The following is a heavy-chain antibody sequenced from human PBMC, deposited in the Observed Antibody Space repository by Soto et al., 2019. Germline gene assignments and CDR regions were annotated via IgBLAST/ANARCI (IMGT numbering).Heavy chain of an antibody. CDR2: ISYDGSNK. Sequence: QVQLVESGGGVVQPGRSLRLSCAASGFTFSSYGMHWVRQAPGKGLEWVAVISYDGSNKYYADSVKGRFTISGDNSKNTLDLQMNSLRAEDTAVYHCAKGYSYSVCDYWGQGTLVTVSS. D-gene: IGHD5-18*01. CDR1: GFTFSSYG. CDR3: AKGYSYSVCDY. J-gene: IGHJ4*02. V-gene: IGHV3-30*18.